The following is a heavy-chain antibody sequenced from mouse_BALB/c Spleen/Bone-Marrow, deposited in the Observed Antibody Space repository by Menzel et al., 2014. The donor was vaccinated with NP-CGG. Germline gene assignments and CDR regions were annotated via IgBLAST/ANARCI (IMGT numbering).Heavy chain of an antibody. CDR2: ISSGGSYT. Sequence: EVKLVESGGGLVKPGGSLKLSCAASGFTFGSYAMSWVRQTPEKRLEWVATISSGGSYTYYPDSVKGRFTISRDNAKNTLNRQMSSLRADDTAIYSGKNHVSAYWGQGTLVTVSA. J-gene: IGHJ3*01. CDR1: GFTFGSYA. CDR3: KNHVSAY. V-gene: IGHV5-9-1*01.